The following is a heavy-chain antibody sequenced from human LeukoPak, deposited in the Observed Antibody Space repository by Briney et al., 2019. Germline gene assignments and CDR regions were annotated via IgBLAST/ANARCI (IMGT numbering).Heavy chain of an antibody. V-gene: IGHV3-23*01. CDR1: GFTFSNYV. CDR2: IWESGGAT. CDR3: AKRAVVLGGTYSGFFDY. D-gene: IGHD1-26*01. Sequence: GGSLRLSCAASGFTFSNYVLSWVRQAPGKGLEWVSAIWESGGATEYADSVKGRFTISRDNSKNTLYLQMNSLRAEDTADYYCAKRAVVLGGTYSGFFDYWGRGTLVTVSS. J-gene: IGHJ4*02.